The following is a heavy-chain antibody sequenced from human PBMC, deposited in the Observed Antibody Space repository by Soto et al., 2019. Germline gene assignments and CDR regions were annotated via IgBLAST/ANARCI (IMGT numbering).Heavy chain of an antibody. CDR2: IYYSGST. J-gene: IGHJ4*02. V-gene: IGHV4-31*03. CDR3: ARYPGRITMVRGVIIEGGYFDY. D-gene: IGHD3-10*01. CDR1: GGSISSGGYY. Sequence: PSETLSLTCTVSGGSISSGGYYWSWIRQHPGKGLEWIGYIYYSGSTYYNPSLKSRVTISVDTSKNQFSLKLSSVTAADTAVHYCARYPGRITMVRGVIIEGGYFDYWGQGTLVTVSS.